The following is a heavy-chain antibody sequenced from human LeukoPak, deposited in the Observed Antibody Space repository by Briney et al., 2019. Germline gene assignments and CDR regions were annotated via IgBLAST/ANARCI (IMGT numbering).Heavy chain of an antibody. V-gene: IGHV1-18*01. D-gene: IGHD3-3*01. CDR2: ISPYNGNT. CDR1: GYTFTSYG. Sequence: ASVKVSCKASGYTFTSYGIGGVRQAPGQGLEWMGWISPYNGNTKYPQKFQGRVIMTTDTATTTVYMELRSLTSDDTAMYYCAGQGGYAWSWFDPWGQGTLVTVSS. CDR3: AGQGGYAWSWFDP. J-gene: IGHJ5*02.